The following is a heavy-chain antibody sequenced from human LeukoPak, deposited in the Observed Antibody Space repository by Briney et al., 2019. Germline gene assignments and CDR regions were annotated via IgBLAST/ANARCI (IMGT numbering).Heavy chain of an antibody. D-gene: IGHD2-2*01. CDR3: AKGTLGSCSGATCYDFDN. J-gene: IGHJ4*02. CDR1: GFTFSTYA. V-gene: IGHV3-23*01. Sequence: GGSLRLSCAASGFTFSTYAMNWVRQAPGKRLEWVSSITGCGRDTYYAGSVEGRIIISRDNSRNALYLQMNSLRAEDTALYYCAKGTLGSCSGATCYDFDNWGQGTLVTVSS. CDR2: ITGCGRDT.